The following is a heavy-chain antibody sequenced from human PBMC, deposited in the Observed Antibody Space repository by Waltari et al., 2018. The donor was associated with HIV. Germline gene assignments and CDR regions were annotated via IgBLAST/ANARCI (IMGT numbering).Heavy chain of an antibody. D-gene: IGHD2-21*01. V-gene: IGHV3-7*01. CDR1: GFALNDHW. Sequence: VQLMQSGGGRVRRGGSLRLSCVASGFALNDHWVTWVRQAPGGGMEWVAGMNERGGGRHYVDAVKGRVTISRDDANNSDHLDMTNMGAADTSIYFCARESEWLYSVFFGVWGGGSLVTVSS. CDR2: MNERGGGR. CDR3: ARESEWLYSVFFGV. J-gene: IGHJ4*02.